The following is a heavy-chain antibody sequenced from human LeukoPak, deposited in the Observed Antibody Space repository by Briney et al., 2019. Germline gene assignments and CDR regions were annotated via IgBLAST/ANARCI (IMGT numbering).Heavy chain of an antibody. Sequence: GGSLRLSCTASGFIVSNYEMNWVRQAPGKGLEWISFIASDYTTFYADGVKGRFTLSRDNAKNSLYLQMNSLRAEDTAVYYCARALDYSYYYYYMDVWGKGTTVTISS. V-gene: IGHV3-69-1*02. CDR2: IASDYTT. CDR1: GFIVSNYE. D-gene: IGHD2-15*01. CDR3: ARALDYSYYYYYMDV. J-gene: IGHJ6*03.